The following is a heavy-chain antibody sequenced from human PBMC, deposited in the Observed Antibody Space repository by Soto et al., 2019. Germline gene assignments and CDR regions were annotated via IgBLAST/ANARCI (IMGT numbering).Heavy chain of an antibody. Sequence: SETLSLTCTVSGDSISNYYGSWIRRPPGKGLEWIGYIYYSGSTNYNPSLKSRVTISVDTSKNQFSLKLSSVTAADTAVYYCERGGYSSSWFKVLYYWGQGTLVTVSS. J-gene: IGHJ4*02. D-gene: IGHD6-13*01. CDR3: ERGGYSSSWFKVLYY. V-gene: IGHV4-59*01. CDR1: GDSISNYY. CDR2: IYYSGST.